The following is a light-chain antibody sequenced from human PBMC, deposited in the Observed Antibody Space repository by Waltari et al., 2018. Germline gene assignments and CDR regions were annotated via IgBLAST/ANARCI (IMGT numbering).Light chain of an antibody. CDR3: QQYDIQPPYT. J-gene: IGKJ2*01. CDR2: DAS. CDR1: RDINNF. V-gene: IGKV1-33*01. Sequence: DIQMTQSPSSLSASAGDRVTITCQASRDINNFLNWYQQKPGKAPKLLIYDASNLETGVPSRFSGSGSGTKFTFTISSLQPEDIGTYYCQQYDIQPPYTFGQGSKLQIK.